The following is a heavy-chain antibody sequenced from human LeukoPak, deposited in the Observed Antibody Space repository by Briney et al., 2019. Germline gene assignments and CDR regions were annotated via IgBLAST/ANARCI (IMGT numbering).Heavy chain of an antibody. CDR3: TRHKGESTYFYYYGMDV. J-gene: IGHJ6*02. CDR2: VRSRGYNHAT. Sequence: GGSLRLSCAASRSMFSSSIMHWVRQAPGKGLEWVGRVRSRGYNHATEYAASVKGRFTISRDDSKNTAYLQMNSLKIEDTAVYYCTRHKGESTYFYYYGMDVWGQGTTVTVSS. V-gene: IGHV3-73*01. D-gene: IGHD1-26*01. CDR1: RSMFSSSI.